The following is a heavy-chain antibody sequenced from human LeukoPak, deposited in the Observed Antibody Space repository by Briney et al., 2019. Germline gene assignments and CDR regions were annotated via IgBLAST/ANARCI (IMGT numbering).Heavy chain of an antibody. V-gene: IGHV3-23*01. CDR1: GFTFSNYA. D-gene: IGHD6-19*01. CDR3: AKSREQWLFNDAFDI. J-gene: IGHJ3*02. Sequence: GGSLRLSCAASGFTFSNYAMSWVRQAPGKGLEWVSALRGSGGSTFYADSVKGRFTISRDSSKNTLFLQMNNLRAEDTALYYCAKSREQWLFNDAFDIWGQGTMVTVSS. CDR2: LRGSGGST.